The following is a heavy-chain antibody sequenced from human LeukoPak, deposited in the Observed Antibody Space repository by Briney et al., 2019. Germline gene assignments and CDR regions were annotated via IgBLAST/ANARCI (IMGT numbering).Heavy chain of an antibody. CDR2: IYYSGST. V-gene: IGHV4-59*01. Sequence: PSETLSLTCTVSGGSMSSKYWSWIRQPPGKGLEWIGYIYYSGSTNYNPSLKSRVTISVDTSKNQFSLKLSSVTAADTAVYYCARGVWSLDYWGQGTLVTVSS. CDR3: ARGVWSLDY. J-gene: IGHJ4*02. D-gene: IGHD3-3*01. CDR1: GGSMSSKY.